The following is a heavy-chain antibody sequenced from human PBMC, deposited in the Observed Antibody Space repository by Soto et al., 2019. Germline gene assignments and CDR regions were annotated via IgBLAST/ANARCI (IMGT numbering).Heavy chain of an antibody. Sequence: EVQLVESGGGLVKPGGSLRLSCAASGFTFSSYSMNWVRQAPGKGLEWVSSISSSSSYIYYADSVKGRFTISRDNAKNSLYLQMNSLSAEDTAVYYCARGVAAPSYYYYGMDVWGQGTTVTVSS. V-gene: IGHV3-21*01. J-gene: IGHJ6*02. D-gene: IGHD6-13*01. CDR2: ISSSSSYI. CDR3: ARGVAAPSYYYYGMDV. CDR1: GFTFSSYS.